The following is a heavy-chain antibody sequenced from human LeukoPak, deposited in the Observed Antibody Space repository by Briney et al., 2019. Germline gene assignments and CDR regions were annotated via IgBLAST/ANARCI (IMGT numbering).Heavy chain of an antibody. Sequence: SETLSLTCAVYGGSFSGYYWSWIRQPPGKGLEWIGEINHSGSTNYNPSLKSRVTISVDTSKNQVSLKLSSVTAADTAVYYCARDWSIKDLLWFGELPSEAFDYWGQGTLVTVSS. D-gene: IGHD3-10*01. CDR2: INHSGST. V-gene: IGHV4-34*01. CDR3: ARDWSIKDLLWFGELPSEAFDY. CDR1: GGSFSGYY. J-gene: IGHJ4*02.